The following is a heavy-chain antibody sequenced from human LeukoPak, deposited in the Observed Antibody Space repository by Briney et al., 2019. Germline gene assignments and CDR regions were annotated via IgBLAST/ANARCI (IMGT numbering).Heavy chain of an antibody. CDR2: INPSGGNT. V-gene: IGHV1-46*01. CDR1: GYTFTSYY. D-gene: IGHD5-18*01. CDR3: ARDVTDSLPWYYYMDV. J-gene: IGHJ6*03. Sequence: ASVKVSCKASGYTFTSYYMHWVRQAPGQGLEWMGIINPSGGNTSYAQKFQGRVTITADESTSTAYMELSSLRSEDTAVYYCARDVTDSLPWYYYMDVWGKGTTVTVSS.